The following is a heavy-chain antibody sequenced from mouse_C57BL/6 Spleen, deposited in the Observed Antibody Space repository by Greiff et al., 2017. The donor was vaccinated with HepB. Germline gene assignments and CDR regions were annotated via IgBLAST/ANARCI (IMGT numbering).Heavy chain of an antibody. Sequence: VQLQQPGAELVKPGASVKLSCKASGYTFTSYGMHWVKQRPGQGLEWIGMFHPNSGSTNYNEKLKSKATLTVDKSSSTAYMQLSSLTSEDSAVYYCARGYYGNYVDFDYWGQGTTLTVSS. CDR2: FHPNSGST. CDR1: GYTFTSYG. V-gene: IGHV1-64*01. D-gene: IGHD2-1*01. CDR3: ARGYYGNYVDFDY. J-gene: IGHJ2*01.